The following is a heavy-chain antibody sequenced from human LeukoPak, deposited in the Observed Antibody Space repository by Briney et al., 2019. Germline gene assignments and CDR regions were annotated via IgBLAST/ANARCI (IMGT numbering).Heavy chain of an antibody. CDR3: ARGGALDC. CDR1: GFTVSSNH. V-gene: IGHV3-66*02. Sequence: GGSLRLSCAASGFTVSSNHMSWVRQAPGKGLEWVSVIHNDGSTYYADSVKGRFTISRDNSENTVYLHMNSLRAEDTALYYCARGGALDCWGQGTLVTVSS. D-gene: IGHD3-16*01. CDR2: IHNDGST. J-gene: IGHJ4*02.